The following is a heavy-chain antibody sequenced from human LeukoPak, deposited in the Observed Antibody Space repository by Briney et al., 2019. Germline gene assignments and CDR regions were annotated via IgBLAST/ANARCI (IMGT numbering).Heavy chain of an antibody. V-gene: IGHV4-39*01. CDR2: IYYSGST. D-gene: IGHD6-19*01. CDR3: ARHRPYSSGWYFDY. Sequence: SETLSLTCTVSGGSISSSSYYWGWIRQPPGKGLEWIGSIYYSGSTYYNPSLKSRVTISVDTSKNQFSLKLGSVTAADTAVYYCARHRPYSSGWYFDYWGQGTLVTVSS. J-gene: IGHJ4*02. CDR1: GGSISSSSYY.